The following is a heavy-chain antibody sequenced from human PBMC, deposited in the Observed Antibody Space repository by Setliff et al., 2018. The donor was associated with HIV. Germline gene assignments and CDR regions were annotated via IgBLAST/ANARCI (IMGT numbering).Heavy chain of an antibody. V-gene: IGHV1-2*02. CDR2: IYPNTGGT. CDR1: GGTFSSYA. J-gene: IGHJ4*02. CDR3: TRSTTAD. D-gene: IGHD4-17*01. Sequence: GASVKVSCKASGGTFSSYAISWVRQAPGQGLEWIGWIYPNTGGTNYAQKFQGRVTMTRDTSIRTAYMELRMLTSDDTAIYYCTRSTTADWGQGTMVTVSS.